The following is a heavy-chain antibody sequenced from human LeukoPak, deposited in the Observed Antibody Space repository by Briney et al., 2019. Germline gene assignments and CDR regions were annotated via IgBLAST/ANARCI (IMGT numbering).Heavy chain of an antibody. D-gene: IGHD3-22*01. J-gene: IGHJ5*02. CDR3: ARDLSDYYDSSGP. Sequence: PGGSLRLSCAASGFTFSDYYMSWIRQAPGKGLEWVSYISSSGSTIYYADSVKGRFTISRDNAKNSLYLQVNSLRAEDTAVYYCARDLSDYYDSSGPWGQGTLVTVSS. CDR1: GFTFSDYY. V-gene: IGHV3-11*01. CDR2: ISSSGSTI.